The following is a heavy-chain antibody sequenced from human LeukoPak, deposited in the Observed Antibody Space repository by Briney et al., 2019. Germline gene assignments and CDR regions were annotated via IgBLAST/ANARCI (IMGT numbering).Heavy chain of an antibody. D-gene: IGHD6-19*01. CDR1: GGSISSSSFY. Sequence: PSETLSLTCTVSGGSISSSSFYWGWIRQPPGKGLEWIGSIYYSGRTYYNPPLKSRVTISVDTSKNQFSLKLSSVTAADTAVHYCARRDVSSGYTTGWTDYWGQGTLVTVSS. CDR3: ARRDVSSGYTTGWTDY. J-gene: IGHJ4*02. CDR2: IYYSGRT. V-gene: IGHV4-39*01.